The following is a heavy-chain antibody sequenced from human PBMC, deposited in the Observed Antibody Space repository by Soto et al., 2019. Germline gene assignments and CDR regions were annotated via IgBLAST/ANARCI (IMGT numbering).Heavy chain of an antibody. J-gene: IGHJ4*02. CDR3: ALTRRSTLLAVPGPGFEH. Sequence: GGSLRLSCAASGLSFRNFGIHWVRQAPGKGLQWLAVISHDSRDKRFADSMQGRIDISRDNSKNTLYLEMSSLRPEDTALYYCALTRRSTLLAVPGPGFEHCGRGTLVTVSS. CDR1: GLSFRNFG. CDR2: ISHDSRDK. V-gene: IGHV3-30*03. D-gene: IGHD6-19*01.